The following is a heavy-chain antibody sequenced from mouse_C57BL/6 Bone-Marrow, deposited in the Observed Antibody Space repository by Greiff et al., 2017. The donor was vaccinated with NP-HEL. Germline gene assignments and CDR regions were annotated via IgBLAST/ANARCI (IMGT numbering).Heavy chain of an antibody. CDR3: AREAQATLYYFDY. D-gene: IGHD3-2*02. CDR1: GYTFTSYW. V-gene: IGHV1-69*01. J-gene: IGHJ2*01. CDR2: IDPSDSYT. Sequence: VQLQQPGAELVMPGASVKLSCKASGYTFTSYWMHWVKQRPGQGLEWIGEIDPSDSYTNYNQKFKGKSTLTVDKSSSTAYMQLSSLTSEDSAVYYCAREAQATLYYFDYWGQGTTLTVSS.